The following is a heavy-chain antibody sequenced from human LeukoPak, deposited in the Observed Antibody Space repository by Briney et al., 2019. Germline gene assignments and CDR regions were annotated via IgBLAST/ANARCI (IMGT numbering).Heavy chain of an antibody. CDR3: ARGREASGTWYSTYDYFFYMDF. CDR2: LYYSGSP. CDR1: GGSLSSLY. V-gene: IGHV4-59*01. Sequence: SEPLSLTRTLAGGSLSSLYGSWIRQPPGRGLEWIGFLYYSGSPNFNPSLKTRVNISIDTPKQQFSQKLSSVTAADTSVYFCARGREASGTWYSTYDYFFYMDFWGKGTTVTVSS. J-gene: IGHJ6*03. D-gene: IGHD4-11*01.